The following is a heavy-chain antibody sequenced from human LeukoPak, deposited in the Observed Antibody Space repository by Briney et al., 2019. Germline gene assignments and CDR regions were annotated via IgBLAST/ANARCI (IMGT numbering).Heavy chain of an antibody. D-gene: IGHD3-10*01. J-gene: IGHJ6*03. CDR2: IYYSGST. Sequence: KPSETLSLTCTVSGGSISSSSYYWGWIRQPPGKGLEWIGSIYYSGSTYYNPSLKSRVTISVDTSKSQFSLKLSSVTAADTAVYYCGSHLWFGSMYYYYYYMDVWGKGTTVTVSS. CDR1: GGSISSSSYY. V-gene: IGHV4-39*01. CDR3: GSHLWFGSMYYYYYYMDV.